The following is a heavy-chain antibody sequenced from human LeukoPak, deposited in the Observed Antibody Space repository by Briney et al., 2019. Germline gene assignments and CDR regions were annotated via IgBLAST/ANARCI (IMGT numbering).Heavy chain of an antibody. D-gene: IGHD5-12*01. J-gene: IGHJ4*02. Sequence: PGGSLRLSCAASGFTLSSYWMHWVRQAPGKGLVWVSRINSDGSSTSYADSVKGRFTISRDNAKNSLYLQMNSLRAEDTAVYYCARDLGYSGYVYWGQGTLVTVSS. CDR2: INSDGSST. CDR3: ARDLGYSGYVY. CDR1: GFTLSSYW. V-gene: IGHV3-74*01.